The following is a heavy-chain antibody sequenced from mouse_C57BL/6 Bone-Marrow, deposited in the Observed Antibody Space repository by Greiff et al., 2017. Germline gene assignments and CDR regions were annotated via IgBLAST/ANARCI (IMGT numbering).Heavy chain of an antibody. D-gene: IGHD3-2*02. V-gene: IGHV5-17*01. CDR1: GFTFSDYG. Sequence: EVKLEESGGGLVKPGGSLKLSCAASGFTFSDYGMHWVRQAPEKGLEWVAYISSGSSTIYYADTVKGRFTISRDNAKNTLFLQMTSLRSEDTAMYYCARWGLRYYYAMDYWGQGTSVTVSS. J-gene: IGHJ4*01. CDR2: ISSGSSTI. CDR3: ARWGLRYYYAMDY.